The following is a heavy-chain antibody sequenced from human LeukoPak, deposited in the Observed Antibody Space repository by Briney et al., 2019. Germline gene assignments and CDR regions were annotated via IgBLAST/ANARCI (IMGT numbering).Heavy chain of an antibody. CDR3: ARERLSYDTGGFYGY. D-gene: IGHD3-22*01. CDR2: INTDGSGT. J-gene: IGHJ4*02. CDR1: GFTFSTYW. Sequence: GGSLRLSCAASGFTFSTYWMQWVRQAPGKGLVWVSRINTDGSGTTYADSVKGRFTISRDNAKNSLYMQMSSLRAEDTAVYYCARERLSYDTGGFYGYWGQGSLVTVSS. V-gene: IGHV3-74*01.